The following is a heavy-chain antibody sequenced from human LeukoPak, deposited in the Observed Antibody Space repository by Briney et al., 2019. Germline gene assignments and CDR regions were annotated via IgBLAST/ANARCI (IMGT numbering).Heavy chain of an antibody. Sequence: SVKVSCKASGGTFSSYAISWVRQAPGQGLEWMGGIIPIFGTANYAQKFQGRVTITTDESTSTDYMELSSLRSEDTAVYYCARVERGYDYYDSSGLDYWGQGTLVTVSS. CDR2: IIPIFGTA. V-gene: IGHV1-69*05. CDR3: ARVERGYDYYDSSGLDY. D-gene: IGHD5-12*01. CDR1: GGTFSSYA. J-gene: IGHJ4*02.